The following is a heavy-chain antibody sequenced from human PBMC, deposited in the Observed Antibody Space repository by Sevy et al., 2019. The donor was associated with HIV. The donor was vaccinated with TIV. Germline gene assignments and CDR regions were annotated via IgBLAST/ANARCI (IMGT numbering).Heavy chain of an antibody. CDR1: GFTFSSYS. D-gene: IGHD3-3*01. J-gene: IGHJ4*02. V-gene: IGHV3-21*01. CDR3: ARDGADFRSGYQTYYFDY. CDR2: ISTRSTYI. Sequence: GGSLRLSCGVSGFTFSSYSMNWVRQAPGKGLEWVSSISTRSTYIYYADSVKGRFTISRDNAKNSLYLQMNSLRAEDTAVYYCARDGADFRSGYQTYYFDYWGQGTLVTVSS.